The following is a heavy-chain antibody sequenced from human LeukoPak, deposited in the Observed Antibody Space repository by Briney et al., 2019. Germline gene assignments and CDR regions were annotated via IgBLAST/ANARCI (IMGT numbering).Heavy chain of an antibody. D-gene: IGHD4-11*01. J-gene: IGHJ6*02. Sequence: ASVKVSCKASGYTFTSYYMHWVRQAPGQGLEWMGIINPSGGSTSYAQKFQGRVTMTRDTSTSTVYMELSSLRSEDTAVYHCARVSVTTNYGMDVWGQGTTVTVSS. CDR1: GYTFTSYY. CDR3: ARVSVTTNYGMDV. V-gene: IGHV1-46*01. CDR2: INPSGGST.